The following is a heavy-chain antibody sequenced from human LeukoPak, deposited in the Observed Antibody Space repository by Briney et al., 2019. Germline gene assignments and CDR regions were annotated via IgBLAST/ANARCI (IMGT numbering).Heavy chain of an antibody. CDR3: ARGAEITIFGVVPYYFDY. Sequence: GSLRLSCAASGLTVTNAWMNWVRQPPGKGLEWIGEIYHSGSTNYNPSLKSRVTISVDKSKNQFSLKLSSVTAADTAVYYCARGAEITIFGVVPYYFDYWGQGTLVTVSS. D-gene: IGHD3-3*01. J-gene: IGHJ4*02. CDR2: IYHSGST. CDR1: GLTVTNAW. V-gene: IGHV4-4*02.